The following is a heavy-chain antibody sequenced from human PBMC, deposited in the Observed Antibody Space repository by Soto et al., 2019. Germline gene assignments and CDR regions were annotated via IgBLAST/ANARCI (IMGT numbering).Heavy chain of an antibody. D-gene: IGHD6-13*01. CDR3: ARDKAAAGTNWFDP. CDR1: GGSISSYY. J-gene: IGHJ5*02. Sequence: QVQLQESGPGLVKPSETLSLTCTVSGGSISSYYWSWIRQPPGKGLEWTGYIYYSGSTNYNPSLKSRVTISVDTSKNQFSLKLSSVTAADTAVYYCARDKAAAGTNWFDPWGQGTLVTVSS. V-gene: IGHV4-59*01. CDR2: IYYSGST.